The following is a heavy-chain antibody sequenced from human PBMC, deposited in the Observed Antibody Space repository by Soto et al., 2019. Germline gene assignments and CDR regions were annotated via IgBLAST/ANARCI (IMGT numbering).Heavy chain of an antibody. Sequence: SETLSLTCTVSGGSISSGGYYWSWIRQHPGKGLEWIGYIYYSGSTYYNPSLKSRVTISVDTSKNQFSLKLSSVTAADTAVYYCARYCCRFPSFGGDPAYFDYWGQGTLVTVSS. CDR3: ARYCCRFPSFGGDPAYFDY. CDR2: IYYSGST. D-gene: IGHD3-16*01. J-gene: IGHJ4*02. V-gene: IGHV4-31*03. CDR1: GGSISSGGYY.